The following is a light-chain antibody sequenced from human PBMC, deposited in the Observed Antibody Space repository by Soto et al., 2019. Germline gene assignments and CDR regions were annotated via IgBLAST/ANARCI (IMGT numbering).Light chain of an antibody. V-gene: IGKV3-20*01. CDR1: QSVSSTY. J-gene: IGKJ1*01. CDR3: QQYGSSGT. Sequence: EVVLTQSPGTLSLSPGERATLSCRASQSVSSTYVAWYQHIPGQTPRLLIYGASNRATGIPDRFSGSGSGTDFTLTISRLEPEDFAVYYCQQYGSSGTFGQGTKVDIK. CDR2: GAS.